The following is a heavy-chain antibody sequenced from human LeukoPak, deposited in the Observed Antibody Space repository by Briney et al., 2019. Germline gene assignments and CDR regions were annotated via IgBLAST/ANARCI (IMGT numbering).Heavy chain of an antibody. CDR1: GFTFSSYA. V-gene: IGHV3-30-3*01. D-gene: IGHD4-11*01. CDR3: ARVSDDYSNYGGLDY. Sequence: GGSLRLSCAASGFTFSSYAMHWVRQAPGKGLEWVAVISYDGSNKYYADSVKGRFTISRDNAKNSLYLQMNSLRAEDTAVYYCARVSDDYSNYGGLDYWGQGTLVTVSS. J-gene: IGHJ4*02. CDR2: ISYDGSNK.